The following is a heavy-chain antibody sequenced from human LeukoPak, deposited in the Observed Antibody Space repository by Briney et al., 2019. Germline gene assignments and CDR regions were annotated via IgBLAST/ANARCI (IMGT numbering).Heavy chain of an antibody. V-gene: IGHV4-34*01. CDR3: ATGRGSGSYYRGYGMDV. CDR2: INHSGST. CDR1: GGSFSGYY. D-gene: IGHD3-10*01. Sequence: PSETLSLTCAVYGGSFSGYYWSWIRQPPGKGLEWIEEINHSGSTNYNLSLKSRVTISVDTSKNQFSLKLSSVTAADTAVYYCATGRGSGSYYRGYGMDVWGKGTTVTVSS. J-gene: IGHJ6*04.